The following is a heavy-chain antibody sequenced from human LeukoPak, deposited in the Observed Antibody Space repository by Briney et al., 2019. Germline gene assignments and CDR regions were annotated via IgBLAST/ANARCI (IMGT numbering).Heavy chain of an antibody. CDR1: GYTFTSYG. J-gene: IGHJ5*02. CDR2: ISAYNGNT. CDR3: ARVPIPYCSSTSCYRNWFDP. V-gene: IGHV1-18*01. Sequence: ASVKVSCKASGYTFTSYGISWVRQAPGQGLEWMGWISAYNGNTNYAQKLQGRVTMTTDTSTSTAYMELRSLRSDDTAVYYCARVPIPYCSSTSCYRNWFDPWGQGTLVTVSS. D-gene: IGHD2-2*01.